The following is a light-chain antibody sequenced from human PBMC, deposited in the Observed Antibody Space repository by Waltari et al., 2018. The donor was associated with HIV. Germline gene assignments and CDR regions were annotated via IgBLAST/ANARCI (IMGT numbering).Light chain of an antibody. CDR3: AAWDDSLSGSVV. CDR2: SNT. V-gene: IGLV1-44*01. Sequence: QSVLTQPPSASGAPGQRVSISCSGGNSNIGRYAVSWYQQLPGTAPKLLIYSNTQRPPGGPDRFSGAKAGTSASLAIGGLQSEDEADYYCAAWDDSLSGSVVFGGGTKLTVL. CDR1: NSNIGRYA. J-gene: IGLJ2*01.